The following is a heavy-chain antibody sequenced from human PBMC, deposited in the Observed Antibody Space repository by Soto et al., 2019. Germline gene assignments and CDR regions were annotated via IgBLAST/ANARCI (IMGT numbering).Heavy chain of an antibody. Sequence: SETLSLTCAVYGGSFSGYYWSWIRQPPGKGLEWIGEINHSGSTNYNPSLKSRVTISVDTSKNQFSLKLSSVTAADTAVYYCARGTNTGHRYSSSHQNDYWGQGTLVTVSS. D-gene: IGHD6-6*01. CDR3: ARGTNTGHRYSSSHQNDY. V-gene: IGHV4-34*01. CDR2: INHSGST. J-gene: IGHJ4*02. CDR1: GGSFSGYY.